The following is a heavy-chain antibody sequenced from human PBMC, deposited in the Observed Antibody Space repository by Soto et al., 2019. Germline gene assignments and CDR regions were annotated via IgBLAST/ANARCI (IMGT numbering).Heavy chain of an antibody. V-gene: IGHV5-10-1*01. CDR1: GYSFTSYW. J-gene: IGHJ6*02. CDR2: IDPSDSYT. CDR3: AAVTTRPGYYYYGMDV. D-gene: IGHD4-17*01. Sequence: GESLKISCNGSGYSFTSYWISWVRQMPGKGLEWMGRIDPSDSYTNYSPSFQGHVTISADKSISTAYLQWSSLKASDTAMYYCAAVTTRPGYYYYGMDVWGQGTTVTVSS.